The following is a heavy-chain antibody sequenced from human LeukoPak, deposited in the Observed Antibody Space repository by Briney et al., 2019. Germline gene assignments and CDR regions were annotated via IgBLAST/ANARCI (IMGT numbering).Heavy chain of an antibody. CDR2: IKQDGSEK. CDR3: AREEDYGGNPDY. V-gene: IGHV3-7*01. J-gene: IGHJ4*02. Sequence: GGSLRLSCGASGFTFSSYWMSWVRQAPGKGLEWVANIKQDGSEKYYVDSVKGRFTISRDNAKNSLYLQMNSLRAEDTAVYYCAREEDYGGNPDYWGQGTLVTVSS. D-gene: IGHD4-23*01. CDR1: GFTFSSYW.